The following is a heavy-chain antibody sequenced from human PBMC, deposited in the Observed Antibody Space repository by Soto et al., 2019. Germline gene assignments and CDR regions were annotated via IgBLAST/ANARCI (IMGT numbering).Heavy chain of an antibody. CDR3: SRRAPERFDP. J-gene: IGHJ5*02. Sequence: PSETLSLTCTVSGGSFGSSAYYWGWIRRAPGKGLEWIGSINSSGSTFSNPSLKSRVTLSVDTSKNQFSLKLTSVTAADTALYYCSRRAPERFDPWGQGTLVTVSS. CDR1: GGSFGSSAYY. CDR2: INSSGST. D-gene: IGHD1-26*01. V-gene: IGHV4-39*01.